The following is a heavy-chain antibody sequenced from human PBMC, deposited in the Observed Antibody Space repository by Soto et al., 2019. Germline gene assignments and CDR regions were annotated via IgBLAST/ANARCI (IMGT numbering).Heavy chain of an antibody. Sequence: QVQVVQSGAEVKKPGASVKVSCTTSGFTFTSYFMHWVRQAPGQGLEWMGLIHPSDGATRYAEKFQGRVTMTRDTSTTTVYMELSSLKFDETAVYYCARGRGGSYGLDVWGQXTTVXXXS. CDR3: ARGRGGSYGLDV. J-gene: IGHJ6*02. V-gene: IGHV1-46*01. D-gene: IGHD1-26*01. CDR1: GFTFTSYF. CDR2: IHPSDGAT.